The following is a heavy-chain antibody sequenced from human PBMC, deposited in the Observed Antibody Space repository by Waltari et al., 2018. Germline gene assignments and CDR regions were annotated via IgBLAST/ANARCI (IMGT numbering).Heavy chain of an antibody. CDR2: ISSSSSYI. Sequence: EVQLVESGGGLVKPGGSLRLSCAASGFTFSSYSMTWVRQAPGKGLEWVSSISSSSSYIYYADSVKGRFTISRDNAKNSLYLQMNSLRAEDTAVYYCARDGSGSYYRYFDYWGQGTLVTVSS. J-gene: IGHJ4*02. V-gene: IGHV3-21*01. D-gene: IGHD3-10*01. CDR1: GFTFSSYS. CDR3: ARDGSGSYYRYFDY.